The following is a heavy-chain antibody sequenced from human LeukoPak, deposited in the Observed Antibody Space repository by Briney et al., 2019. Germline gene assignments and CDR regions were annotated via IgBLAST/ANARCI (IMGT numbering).Heavy chain of an antibody. J-gene: IGHJ4*02. CDR2: IHYSGST. CDR3: ARDRSGYYWFDY. Sequence: SETLSLTCTVSGGSISSYYWNWIRQPPGKGLEWIGYIHYSGSTNYNPSLKSRVTISVDTSKNQFSLKLSSVTAADTAVYYCARDRSGYYWFDYWGQGTLVTVSS. CDR1: GGSISSYY. V-gene: IGHV4-59*01. D-gene: IGHD3-22*01.